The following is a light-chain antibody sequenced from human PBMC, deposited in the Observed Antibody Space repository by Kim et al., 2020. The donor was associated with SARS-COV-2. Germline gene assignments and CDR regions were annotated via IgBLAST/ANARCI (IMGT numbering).Light chain of an antibody. J-gene: IGKJ1*01. CDR2: EAS. Sequence: LSASIGDKVTITCRASQGVNRWVAWYQQKTGKAPKLLIYEASILESGVPSRFSGSGSGTEFTLTISSLQPDDFATYYCQLYTIWTFGQGTKVDIK. V-gene: IGKV1-5*03. CDR1: QGVNRW. CDR3: QLYTIWT.